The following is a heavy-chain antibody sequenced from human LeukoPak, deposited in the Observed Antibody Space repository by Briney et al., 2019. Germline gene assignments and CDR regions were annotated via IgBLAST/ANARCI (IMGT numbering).Heavy chain of an antibody. V-gene: IGHV4-34*01. CDR3: ARDTIAVTYFDY. D-gene: IGHD6-19*01. J-gene: IGHJ4*02. Sequence: SETLSLTCTVSGGSVSSYYWSWIRQPPGKGLEWIGEINHSGSTNYNPSLKSRVTISVDTSKNQFSLKLSSVTAADTAVYYCARDTIAVTYFDYWGQGTLVTVSS. CDR2: INHSGST. CDR1: GGSVSSYY.